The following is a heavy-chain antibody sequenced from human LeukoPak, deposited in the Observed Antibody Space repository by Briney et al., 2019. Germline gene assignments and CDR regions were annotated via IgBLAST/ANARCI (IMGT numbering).Heavy chain of an antibody. CDR1: GGSISSGGYY. CDR3: ARDRKVLRFLEWLPTHTNYYYYGMDV. Sequence: SETLSLTCTVSGGSISSGGYYWSWIRQHPGKGLEWIGYIYYSGSTYYNPSLKSRVTISVDTSKNQFSLKLSSVTAADAAVYYCARDRKVLRFLEWLPTHTNYYYYGMDVWGQGTTVTVSS. J-gene: IGHJ6*02. V-gene: IGHV4-31*03. CDR2: IYYSGST. D-gene: IGHD3-3*01.